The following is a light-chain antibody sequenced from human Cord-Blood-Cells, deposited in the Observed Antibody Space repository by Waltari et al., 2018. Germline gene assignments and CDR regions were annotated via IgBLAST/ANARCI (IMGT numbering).Light chain of an antibody. V-gene: IGKV1-39*01. CDR2: AAS. CDR3: QQSYSTPLT. Sequence: IQMTQSPSSLSASVGDSVHITCRASQSISSYLNWYQQKPGKAPKLLIYAASSLQSGVPSRFSGSGSGTDFTLTISSLQPEDFATYYCQQSYSTPLTFGGGTKVEIK. J-gene: IGKJ4*01. CDR1: QSISSY.